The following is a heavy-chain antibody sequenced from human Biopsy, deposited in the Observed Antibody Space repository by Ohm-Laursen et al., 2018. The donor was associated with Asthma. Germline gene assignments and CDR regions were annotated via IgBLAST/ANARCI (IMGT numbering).Heavy chain of an antibody. D-gene: IGHD3-9*01. Sequence: SVKVSCKASGYTFTTYGISWLRQAPGQGLEWMGWISTYNGNTKYGRKVQGRVTMTTDTATSTAYIYLRSLRSDDTAVYYCARDQGSALSGAGMDVWGQGTTVTVS. CDR1: GYTFTTYG. CDR2: ISTYNGNT. J-gene: IGHJ6*02. CDR3: ARDQGSALSGAGMDV. V-gene: IGHV1-18*01.